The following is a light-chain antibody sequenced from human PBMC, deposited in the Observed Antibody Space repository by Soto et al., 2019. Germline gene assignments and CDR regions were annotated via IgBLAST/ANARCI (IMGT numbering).Light chain of an antibody. V-gene: IGLV2-14*01. CDR2: GVS. CDR3: NSFTGTSIYV. CDR1: SSDVGGYNH. J-gene: IGLJ1*01. Sequence: QYVLTQPASVYGSPGQSITISCTGTSSDVGGYNHVSWYQQNPGKAPKLMIYGVSNRPSGVSSRFSGSKSGNTASLTISGLLTEDEADYYCNSFTGTSIYVFGTGTKLTV.